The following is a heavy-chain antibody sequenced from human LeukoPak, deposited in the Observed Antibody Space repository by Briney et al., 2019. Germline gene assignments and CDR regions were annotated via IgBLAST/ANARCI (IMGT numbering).Heavy chain of an antibody. V-gene: IGHV3-7*01. CDR2: IKQDGSEK. J-gene: IGHJ6*02. CDR3: ARCVAYYHYGMDV. Sequence: GGSLRLSCAASGFTFSSYWMSWVRQAPGKGLEWVANIKQDGSEKYYVASVKGRFTISRDHAKNSLYLQMNSLRAEDTAVYYCARCVAYYHYGMDVWGQGTTVTVSS. D-gene: IGHD5-12*01. CDR1: GFTFSSYW.